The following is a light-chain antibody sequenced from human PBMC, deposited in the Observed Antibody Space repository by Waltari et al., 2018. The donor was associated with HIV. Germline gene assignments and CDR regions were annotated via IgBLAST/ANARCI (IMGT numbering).Light chain of an antibody. J-gene: IGLJ3*02. CDR3: QSYDTRSSGFLV. CDR1: SSNIGANYD. CDR2: GNI. V-gene: IGLV1-40*01. Sequence: QSVLTQPPSVSGAPGQTVTISCPGSSSNIGANYDVHWYQQLPGRAPNVLVYGNIYRPPGVPDRFSGAKSGTSASLAITGLQADDEGYYYCQSYDTRSSGFLVFGGGTKVTVL.